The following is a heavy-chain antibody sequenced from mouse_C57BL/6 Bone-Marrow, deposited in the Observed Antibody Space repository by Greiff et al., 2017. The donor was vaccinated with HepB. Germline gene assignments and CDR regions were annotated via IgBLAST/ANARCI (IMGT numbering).Heavy chain of an antibody. CDR1: GYTFTDYY. CDR3: AREGFAY. J-gene: IGHJ3*01. Sequence: QVTLKVSGAELVRPGASVKLSCKASGYTFTDYYINWVKQRPGQGLEWIARIYPGSGNTYYNEKFKGKATLTAEKSSSTAYMQLSSLTSEDSAVYFCAREGFAYWGQGTLVTVSA. CDR2: IYPGSGNT. V-gene: IGHV1-76*01.